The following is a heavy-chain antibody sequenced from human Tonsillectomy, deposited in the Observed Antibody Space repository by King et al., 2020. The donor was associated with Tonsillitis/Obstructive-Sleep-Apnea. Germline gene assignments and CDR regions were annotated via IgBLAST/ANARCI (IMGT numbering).Heavy chain of an antibody. J-gene: IGHJ6*03. CDR2: LWYDGSNQ. CDR1: GFTFSSYG. D-gene: IGHD4-11*01. CDR3: ARSRGTVTTFYYYYMDV. Sequence: VQLVESGGGVVQPGRSLRLSCAASGFTFSSYGMHWVRQAPGKGLEWVAVLWYDGSNQYYADSVKGRFTISRDNSKKTLYLQMNSLRAEDTAVYYCARSRGTVTTFYYYYMDVWGKGTTVTVSS. V-gene: IGHV3-33*01.